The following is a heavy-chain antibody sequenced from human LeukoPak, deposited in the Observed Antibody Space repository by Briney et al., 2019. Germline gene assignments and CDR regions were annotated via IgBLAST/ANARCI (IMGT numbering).Heavy chain of an antibody. CDR2: INNDGSST. Sequence: AGGSLRLSCAASGFTFSSYWMHWVRQAPGKGLVWVSRINNDGSSTPYADSVKGRFTISRDNAKNTLYLQMNSLRAEDTAVYYSARSNHGCHDYWGQGTLVTVSS. CDR3: ARSNHGCHDY. D-gene: IGHD4-11*01. V-gene: IGHV3-74*01. J-gene: IGHJ4*02. CDR1: GFTFSSYW.